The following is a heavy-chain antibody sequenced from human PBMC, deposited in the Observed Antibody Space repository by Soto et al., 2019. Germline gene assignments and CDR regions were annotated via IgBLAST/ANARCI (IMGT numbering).Heavy chain of an antibody. V-gene: IGHV3-73*02. D-gene: IGHD5-18*01. J-gene: IGHJ4*02. CDR2: IRSKANSYAT. CDR1: GFTFSGSA. CDR3: TSQGYSYGFVY. Sequence: EVQLVESGGGLVQPGGSLKLSCAASGFTFSGSAMHWVLQAAGKGLEWVGRIRSKANSYATAYVASVKGRFTISRDDSKTTAYLQMNSLKTEDTAVYYCTSQGYSYGFVYWGQGTLVTVSS.